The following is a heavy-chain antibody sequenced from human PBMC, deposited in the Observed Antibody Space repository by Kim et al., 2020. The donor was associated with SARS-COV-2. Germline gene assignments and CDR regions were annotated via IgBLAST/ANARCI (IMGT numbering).Heavy chain of an antibody. CDR3: AGGYGDYGFDY. CDR2: K. V-gene: IGHV3-30*03. D-gene: IGHD4-17*01. J-gene: IGHJ4*02. Sequence: KYYADSVKGRFTISRDNSKNTLYPQMNSLRAEDTAVYYCAGGYGDYGFDYWGQGTLVTVSS.